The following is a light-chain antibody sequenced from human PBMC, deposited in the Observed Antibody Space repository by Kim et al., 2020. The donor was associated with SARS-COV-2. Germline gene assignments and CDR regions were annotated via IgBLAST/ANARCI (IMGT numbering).Light chain of an antibody. CDR2: GAS. CDR3: QQYNNWPSHT. V-gene: IGKV3-15*01. Sequence: EIVMTQSPATLSVSPGERATLSCRASQTVSSNLAWYQQKPGQAPRLLIYGASTRAIGIPARFSGSGSGTEFTLTISSLQSEDFAVYYRQQYNNWPSHTFGQGTKLEI. J-gene: IGKJ2*01. CDR1: QTVSSN.